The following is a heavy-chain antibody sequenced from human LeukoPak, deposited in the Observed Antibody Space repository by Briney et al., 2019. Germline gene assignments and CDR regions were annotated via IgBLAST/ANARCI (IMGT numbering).Heavy chain of an antibody. J-gene: IGHJ6*02. CDR3: AKYSSTVGYGMDV. D-gene: IGHD6-6*01. V-gene: IGHV3-21*01. CDR1: GFTFSSYS. CDR2: ISSSSSYI. Sequence: GSLRLSCAASGFTFSSYSMNWVRQAPGKGLEWVSSISSSSSYIYYADSVKGRFIISRDNAKNSLYLQMNSLRAEDTAVYYCAKYSSTVGYGMDVWGQGTTVTVSS.